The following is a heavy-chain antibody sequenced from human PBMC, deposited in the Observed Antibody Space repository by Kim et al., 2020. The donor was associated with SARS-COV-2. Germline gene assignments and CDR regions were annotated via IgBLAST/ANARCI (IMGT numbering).Heavy chain of an antibody. D-gene: IGHD3-3*01. J-gene: IGHJ4*02. V-gene: IGHV1-69*01. CDR3: AGSPDTIFGVVIWN. Sequence: AQKVKGRVTITADESTSTAYMELSSLRSEDTAVYYCAGSPDTIFGVVIWNWGQGTLVTVSS.